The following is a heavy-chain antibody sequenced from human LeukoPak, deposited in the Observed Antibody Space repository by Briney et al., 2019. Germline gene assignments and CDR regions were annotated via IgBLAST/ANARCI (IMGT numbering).Heavy chain of an antibody. CDR2: ISWNSGSI. D-gene: IGHD2-15*01. CDR3: AKDLVAP. CDR1: GFTFDDYA. J-gene: IGHJ5*02. Sequence: PGRSLRLTCAASGFTFDDYAMHWVRQAPGKGLEWVSGISWNSGSIGYADSVKGRFTISRDNAKNSLYLQMNSLRAEDTALYYCAKDLVAPWGQGTLVTVSS. V-gene: IGHV3-9*01.